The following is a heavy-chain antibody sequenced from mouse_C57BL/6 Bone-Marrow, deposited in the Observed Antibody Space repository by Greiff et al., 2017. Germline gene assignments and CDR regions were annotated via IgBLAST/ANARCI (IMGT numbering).Heavy chain of an antibody. CDR1: GYAFSSSW. Sequence: QVQLQQSGPELVKPGASVKISCKASGYAFSSSWMNWVKQRPGQGLEWIGRIYPGDGDTNYNGKFKGKATLTADKSSSTAYMQLSSLTADDSAGYFCARPHYYGSSPTPYFDVRGTGTTVTVSS. V-gene: IGHV1-82*01. D-gene: IGHD1-1*01. CDR2: IYPGDGDT. CDR3: ARPHYYGSSPTPYFDV. J-gene: IGHJ1*03.